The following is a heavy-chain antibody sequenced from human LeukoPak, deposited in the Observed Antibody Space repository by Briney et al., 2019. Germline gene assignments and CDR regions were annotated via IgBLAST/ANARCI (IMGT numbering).Heavy chain of an antibody. CDR3: TRETSSRYFDY. J-gene: IGHJ4*02. V-gene: IGHV1-8*01. CDR2: MNPNSGNT. Sequence: ASVKVSCKASGYTFTSFHINWVRQATGQGLEWMGWMNPNSGNTGYAQKFQGRVTMTRNTSISTAYMELSSLRSEDTAVYYCTRETSSRYFDYWGQGTLVTVSS. CDR1: GYTFTSFH.